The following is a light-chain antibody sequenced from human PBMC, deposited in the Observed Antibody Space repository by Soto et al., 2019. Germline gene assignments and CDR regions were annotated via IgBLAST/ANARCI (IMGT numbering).Light chain of an antibody. CDR2: DVS. J-gene: IGLJ2*01. CDR1: SSDVGGYIY. Sequence: QSALTQPASVSGSPGQSITISCTGTSSDVGGYIYVSWYQQHPGKAPKLMIYDVSHRPSGVSSRFSGSKSGNTASLTISGLQAEYEADYYCSSYTGSSTLVFGGGTKLTVL. V-gene: IGLV2-14*01. CDR3: SSYTGSSTLV.